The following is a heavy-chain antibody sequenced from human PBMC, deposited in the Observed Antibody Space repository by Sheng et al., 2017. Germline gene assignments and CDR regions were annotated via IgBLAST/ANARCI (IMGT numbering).Heavy chain of an antibody. CDR1: GFTFSDYY. V-gene: IGHV3-11*05. CDR2: ISSSSSYT. Sequence: QVQLVESGGGLVKPGGSLRLSCAASGFTFSDYYMSWIRQAPGKGLEWVSYISSSSSYTNYADSVKGRFTISRDNAKNSLYLQMNSLRAEDTAVYYCATTVGYCSSTSCSDAFDIWGQGTMVTVSS. J-gene: IGHJ3*02. CDR3: ATTVGYCSSTSCSDAFDI. D-gene: IGHD2-2*01.